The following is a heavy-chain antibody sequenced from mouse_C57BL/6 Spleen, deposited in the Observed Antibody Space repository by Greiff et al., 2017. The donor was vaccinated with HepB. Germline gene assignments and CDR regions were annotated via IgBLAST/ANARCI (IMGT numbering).Heavy chain of an antibody. V-gene: IGHV14-1*01. CDR1: GFNIKDYY. J-gene: IGHJ4*01. Sequence: VQLQQSGAELVRPGASVKLSCTASGFNIKDYYMHWVKQRPEQGLEWIGRIDPEDGDTEYAPKFQGKATMTADTSSNTADLQFSSLTSEDTAVYYCTTVTAQAKIYAMDYWGQGTSVTVTS. CDR3: TTVTAQAKIYAMDY. CDR2: IDPEDGDT. D-gene: IGHD3-2*02.